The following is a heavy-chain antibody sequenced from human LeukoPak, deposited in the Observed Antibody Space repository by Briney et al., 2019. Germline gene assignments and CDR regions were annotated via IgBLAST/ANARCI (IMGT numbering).Heavy chain of an antibody. V-gene: IGHV3-30-3*01. Sequence: GRSLRLSCAASGFTFSSYAMHWVRQAPGKGLEWVAVISYDGSNKYYAGSVKGRFTISRDNAKNSLYLQMNSLRAEDMALYYCAKGGSRYYYGSGSYSDHWGQGTLVTVSS. D-gene: IGHD3-10*01. CDR3: AKGGSRYYYGSGSYSDH. CDR1: GFTFSSYA. J-gene: IGHJ4*02. CDR2: ISYDGSNK.